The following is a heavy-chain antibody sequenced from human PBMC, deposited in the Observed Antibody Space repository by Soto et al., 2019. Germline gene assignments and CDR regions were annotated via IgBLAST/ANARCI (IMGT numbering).Heavy chain of an antibody. J-gene: IGHJ6*03. CDR3: ARAGVVPAAIERYSYNKIVVVPLDYMDV. V-gene: IGHV3-11*01. D-gene: IGHD2-2*01. Sequence: GGSLRLSCAASGFTFSDYYMSWIRQAPGKGLEWVSYISSSGSTIYYADSVKGRFTISRDNAKNSLYLQMNSLRAEDTAVYYCARAGVVPAAIERYSYNKIVVVPLDYMDVWGKGTTVTVSS. CDR2: ISSSGSTI. CDR1: GFTFSDYY.